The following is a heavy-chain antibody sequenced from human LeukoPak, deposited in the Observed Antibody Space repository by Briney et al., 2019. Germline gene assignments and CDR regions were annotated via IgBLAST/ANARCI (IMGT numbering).Heavy chain of an antibody. CDR1: GFTFSAYA. V-gene: IGHV3-23*01. CDR2: ISRSGGST. Sequence: TGGSLRLSCAASGFTFSAYAMSWVRQAPGKGLERVSAISRSGGSTDYADSVKGRFTVSRDDAKNTLDLQMNSLRAEDTAVYYCVSDIGDWGQGTLVTVSS. J-gene: IGHJ4*02. D-gene: IGHD3-10*01. CDR3: VSDIGD.